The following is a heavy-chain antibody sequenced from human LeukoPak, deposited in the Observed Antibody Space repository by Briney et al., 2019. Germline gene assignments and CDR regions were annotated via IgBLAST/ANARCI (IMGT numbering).Heavy chain of an antibody. Sequence: TSETLSLTCTVSGGSISSYYWSWIRQPPGKGLEWIGYIYYSGSTNYNPSLKSRVTISVDTSKNQFSLKLSSVTAADTAVYYCARGGTYCGGDCPYNWFDPWGQGTLVTVSS. D-gene: IGHD2-21*01. CDR3: ARGGTYCGGDCPYNWFDP. V-gene: IGHV4-59*01. CDR1: GGSISSYY. CDR2: IYYSGST. J-gene: IGHJ5*02.